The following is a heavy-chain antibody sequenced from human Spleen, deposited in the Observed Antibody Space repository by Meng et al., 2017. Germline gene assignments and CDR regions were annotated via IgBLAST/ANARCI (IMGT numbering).Heavy chain of an antibody. Sequence: SETLSLTCSVSGVSISSGYAYWNWIRQPAGKGLEWIGRFYSTWSTNYNPSLKSRVALLIDESKNHFSLRLSSVTAADAAVYYCAISSTAGGYAFDVWGQGTMVTVSS. CDR3: AISSTAGGYAFDV. D-gene: IGHD6-13*01. CDR2: FYSTWST. V-gene: IGHV4-61*02. J-gene: IGHJ3*01. CDR1: GVSISSGYAY.